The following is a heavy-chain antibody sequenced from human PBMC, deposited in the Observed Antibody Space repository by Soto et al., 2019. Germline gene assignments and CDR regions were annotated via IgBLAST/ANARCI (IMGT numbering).Heavy chain of an antibody. CDR2: INSDGSST. Sequence: EVQLVESGGGLVQPGGSLRLSCAASGFTFSSYWMHWVRQAPGKGLVWVSRINSDGSSTYYADSVKGRFTISRDNAKNTLYLRMNSLRGGDTAAYYSARDFGYWGQGTLVTVSS. V-gene: IGHV3-74*01. D-gene: IGHD3-10*01. J-gene: IGHJ4*02. CDR1: GFTFSSYW. CDR3: ARDFGY.